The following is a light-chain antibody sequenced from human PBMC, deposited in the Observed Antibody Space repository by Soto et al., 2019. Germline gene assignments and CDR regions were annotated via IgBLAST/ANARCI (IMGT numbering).Light chain of an antibody. CDR2: LGS. CDR1: RTLLHSNGHNY. V-gene: IGKV2-28*01. Sequence: DIVMTQSPLSLPVTPGEPASLSCRSSRTLLHSNGHNYLQWYLQRPGQSPQLLIYLGSNRASGVPERFSGSGSGTDFTLKISRVEAEDFGVYYCMQTLQNPLAFGQGTRLEI. CDR3: MQTLQNPLA. J-gene: IGKJ5*01.